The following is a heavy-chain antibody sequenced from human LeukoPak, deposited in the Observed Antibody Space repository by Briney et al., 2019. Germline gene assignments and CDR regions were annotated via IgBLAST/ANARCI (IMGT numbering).Heavy chain of an antibody. V-gene: IGHV1-2*02. CDR3: ARDQQLTNFDY. J-gene: IGHJ4*02. Sequence: ASVKVSCKASGYTFTSYDINWVRQAPGQGLEWMGWINPNSGGTNYAQKFQGRVTMTRDTSISTAYMELSRLRSDDTAVYYCARDQQLTNFDYWGQGTLVTVSS. CDR2: INPNSGGT. CDR1: GYTFTSYD. D-gene: IGHD6-13*01.